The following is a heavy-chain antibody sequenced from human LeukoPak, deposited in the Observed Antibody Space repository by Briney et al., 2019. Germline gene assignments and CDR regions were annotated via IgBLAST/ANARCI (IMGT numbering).Heavy chain of an antibody. CDR2: INPSGGST. Sequence: GAPVKVSCKVSGYTLTELSMHWVRQAPGQGLERMGIINPSGGSTSYAQKFQGRVTMTRDTSTSTVYMELSSLRSEDTAVYYCARAPYIVVVQADNSFDPWGQGTLVTVSS. J-gene: IGHJ5*02. CDR1: GYTLTELS. D-gene: IGHD2-2*01. V-gene: IGHV1-46*01. CDR3: ARAPYIVVVQADNSFDP.